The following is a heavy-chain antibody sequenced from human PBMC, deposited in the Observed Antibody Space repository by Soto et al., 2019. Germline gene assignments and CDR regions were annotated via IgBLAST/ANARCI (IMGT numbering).Heavy chain of an antibody. CDR3: TKGATSPFDY. CDR2: VYPSDSDV. J-gene: IGHJ4*02. V-gene: IGHV5-51*01. D-gene: IGHD3-16*01. Sequence: VESLKISCQGSEYRFTSSWIGWVRQMPGKGLEWLGNVYPSDSDVRYSPSFEGRVTISADNSINTAYLHLLNLKASDTAIYYCTKGATSPFDYWGQGTLVTVSS. CDR1: EYRFTSSW.